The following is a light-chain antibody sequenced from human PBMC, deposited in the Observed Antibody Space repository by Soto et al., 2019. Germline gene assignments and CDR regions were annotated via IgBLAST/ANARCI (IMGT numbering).Light chain of an antibody. CDR2: KAS. CDR3: QHYNTYPWT. CDR1: QSISSW. Sequence: DIQMTQSPSILSASVGDRVTITCRASQSISSWLAWYQQKPGKAPNLLIHKASHLVSGVPSRFSGSGSGTEFTLTISSLQPGDFATYYCQHYNTYPWTFGQGTKVEIK. V-gene: IGKV1-5*03. J-gene: IGKJ1*01.